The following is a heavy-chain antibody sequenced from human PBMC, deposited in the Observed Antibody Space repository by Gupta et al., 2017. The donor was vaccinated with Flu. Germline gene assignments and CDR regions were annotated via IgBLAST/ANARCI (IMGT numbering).Heavy chain of an antibody. CDR3: ARGVRATSRGWFDH. D-gene: IGHD5-24*01. Sequence: EVQLVEPGGGLVQPGGSLRLSCAASGFTFSTSWMSWLGQAPGKGLEWVANIKVDGSEVYYVDSVKGRFTISRDNAKNSLYLQMNSLRAEDTALYYCARGVRATSRGWFDHWGQGTLVTVSS. V-gene: IGHV3-7*01. CDR1: GFTFSTSW. J-gene: IGHJ5*02. CDR2: IKVDGSEV.